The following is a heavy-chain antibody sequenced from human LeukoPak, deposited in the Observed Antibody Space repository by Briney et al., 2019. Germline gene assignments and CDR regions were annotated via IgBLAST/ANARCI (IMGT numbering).Heavy chain of an antibody. CDR1: GFTFSSYS. CDR2: IYSGGST. D-gene: IGHD3-22*01. CDR3: ARDLRDYYDSSGYYVNYYGMDV. V-gene: IGHV3-66*01. Sequence: PGGSLRLSCAASGFTFSSYSMNWVRQAPGKGLEWVSVIYSGGSTYYADSVKGRFTISRDNSKNTLYLQMNSLRAEDTAVYYCARDLRDYYDSSGYYVNYYGMDVWGQGTTVTVSS. J-gene: IGHJ6*02.